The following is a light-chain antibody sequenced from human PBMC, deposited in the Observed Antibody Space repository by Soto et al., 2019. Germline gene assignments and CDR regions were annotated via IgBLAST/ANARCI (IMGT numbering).Light chain of an antibody. J-gene: IGLJ3*02. CDR2: EVS. Sequence: QSVLTQPASVSGSPGQSITISCTGTSSDVGGYNYVSWYQQHPGRPPKLIIYEVSHRPSGVSDRFSCSTSVNTASLTISGLLAEDEADYYVSSYASTSTLVLFGGGTKVTVL. V-gene: IGLV2-14*01. CDR1: SSDVGGYNY. CDR3: SSYASTSTLVL.